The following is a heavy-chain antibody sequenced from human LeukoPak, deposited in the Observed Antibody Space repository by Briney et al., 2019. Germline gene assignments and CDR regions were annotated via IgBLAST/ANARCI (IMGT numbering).Heavy chain of an antibody. Sequence: GASVKVSCTASGYTFTSYYMHWVRQAPGQGLEWMGIINPSGGSTSYAQKFQGRVTMTRDTSTSTVYMELSGLRSEDTAVYYCARDRIVGASYYGMDVWGQGTTVTVSS. J-gene: IGHJ6*02. V-gene: IGHV1-46*01. D-gene: IGHD1-26*01. CDR1: GYTFTSYY. CDR3: ARDRIVGASYYGMDV. CDR2: INPSGGST.